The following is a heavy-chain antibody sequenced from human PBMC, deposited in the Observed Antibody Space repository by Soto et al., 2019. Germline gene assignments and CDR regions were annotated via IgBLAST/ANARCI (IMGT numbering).Heavy chain of an antibody. CDR3: ATDRDRPQLGGNYYYILDV. Sequence: QVQLEQSGAEVKKPGSSVKVSCKASGGTFSNSAISWVRQAPGQGLEWMGGIIPIFRTPDYAQKFQGRVTVTADESTSTAYMELSGLRSDDTAVYYYATDRDRPQLGGNYYYILDVWGQGTTVTVSS. D-gene: IGHD3-3*02. V-gene: IGHV1-69*12. CDR1: GGTFSNSA. J-gene: IGHJ6*02. CDR2: IIPIFRTP.